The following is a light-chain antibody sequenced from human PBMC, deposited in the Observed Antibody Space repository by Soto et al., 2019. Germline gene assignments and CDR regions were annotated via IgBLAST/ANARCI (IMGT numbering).Light chain of an antibody. CDR3: QQYTSYST. CDR2: KAS. CDR1: QSINSW. J-gene: IGKJ1*01. Sequence: DIPMTQSPSTLSASVGDRVTITCRASQSINSWLAWYQQKPGRAPKLLIYKASSLESGVPSRFSGSGSGTEFTLTISSLQPDDFATYYCQQYTSYSTFGQGTKVDIK. V-gene: IGKV1-5*03.